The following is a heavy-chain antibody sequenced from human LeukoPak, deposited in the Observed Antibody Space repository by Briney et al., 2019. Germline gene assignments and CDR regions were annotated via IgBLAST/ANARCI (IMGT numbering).Heavy chain of an antibody. V-gene: IGHV4-59*01. CDR3: ALSSGWFDY. J-gene: IGHJ4*02. CDR2: IYYSGST. D-gene: IGHD6-19*01. Sequence: SETLSLTCTVSGGSISSYYWSWIRQPPGKGLEWIGYIYYSGSTNYNPSLKSRVTISVDTSKNQFSLKLSSVTAADTAVYYCALSSGWFDYWGQGTLVTASS. CDR1: GGSISSYY.